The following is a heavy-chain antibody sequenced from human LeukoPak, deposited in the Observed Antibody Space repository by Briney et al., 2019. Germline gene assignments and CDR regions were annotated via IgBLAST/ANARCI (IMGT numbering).Heavy chain of an antibody. CDR1: GFTFSSYS. J-gene: IGHJ3*02. V-gene: IGHV3-48*04. D-gene: IGHD3-9*01. CDR3: ARALTLRYFDWLARNDAFDI. CDR2: ISSSSSTI. Sequence: GGSLRLSCAASGFTFSSYSMNWVRQAPGKGLEWVSYISSSSSTIYYADSVKGRFTISRDNAKNSLYLQMNSLRAEDTAVYYCARALTLRYFDWLARNDAFDIWGQGTMVTVSS.